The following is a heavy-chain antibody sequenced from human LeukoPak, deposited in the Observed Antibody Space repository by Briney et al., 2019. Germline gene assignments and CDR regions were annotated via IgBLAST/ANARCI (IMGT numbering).Heavy chain of an antibody. CDR1: GFTFNIYD. CDR3: ARDLSGVTGYTYGRGIDY. J-gene: IGHJ4*02. CDR2: ISYDGNNK. Sequence: GGPLRLSCAASGFTFNIYDIHWVRQAPGKGLEWVALISYDGNNKYYVDSVKGRFTISRDNSKNTLYLQMNSLRADDTAVYYCARDLSGVTGYTYGRGIDYWGQGTLVTVSS. V-gene: IGHV3-30*03. D-gene: IGHD5-18*01.